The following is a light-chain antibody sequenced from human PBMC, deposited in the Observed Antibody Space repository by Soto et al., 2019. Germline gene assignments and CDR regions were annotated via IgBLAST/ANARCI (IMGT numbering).Light chain of an antibody. J-gene: IGKJ5*01. CDR3: QEYNSYPVS. V-gene: IGKV1-5*01. Sequence: DIQVTQSPATLSAFVGDRVTISCRARQSIGTWLAWYQQQPGKAPKLLIYDASTLESGVPSRFSGSGSGTEFTLTISSLQPEDVATYYCQEYNSYPVSFGQGTRLDI. CDR2: DAS. CDR1: QSIGTW.